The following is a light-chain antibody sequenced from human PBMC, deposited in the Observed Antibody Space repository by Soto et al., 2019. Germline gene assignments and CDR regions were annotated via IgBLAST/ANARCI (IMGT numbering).Light chain of an antibody. Sequence: RVMTQSPVTLSASPGERVTLSCRASQAISNNLAWYQQKPGQAPRLLIFDASTRATGIPARFSGSGSGTEFTLTISSLQSEDFAVYYCQQANDWPPTFGQGTRV. CDR1: QAISNN. V-gene: IGKV3-15*01. CDR2: DAS. J-gene: IGKJ1*01. CDR3: QQANDWPPT.